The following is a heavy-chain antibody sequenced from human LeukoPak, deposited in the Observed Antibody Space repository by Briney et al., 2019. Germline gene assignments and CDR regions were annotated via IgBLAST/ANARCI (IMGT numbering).Heavy chain of an antibody. Sequence: GGSLRLSCAASGFTFSSYWMSWVRQAPGKGLEWVANIKQDGSEKYYVDSVKGRFTISRDNAKNSLYLQMNSLRAEDTAVYYCASWEIVATITHPDAFDIWGQGTMVTVSS. D-gene: IGHD5-12*01. CDR3: ASWEIVATITHPDAFDI. V-gene: IGHV3-7*01. CDR2: IKQDGSEK. CDR1: GFTFSSYW. J-gene: IGHJ3*02.